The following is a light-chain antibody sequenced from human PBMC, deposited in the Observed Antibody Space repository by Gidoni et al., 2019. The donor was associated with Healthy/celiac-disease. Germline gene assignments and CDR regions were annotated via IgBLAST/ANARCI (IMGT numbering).Light chain of an antibody. J-gene: IGKJ2*01. CDR3: QQRSNWYT. Sequence: DIVLTQSPATLSLSPGERATLSCRASQSVSSYLAWYQQKPGQAPRLLIYDASNRATGIPARFSGSGSGTDFTLTISSLEPEDFAVYYCQQRSNWYTFXXXTKLEIK. CDR1: QSVSSY. V-gene: IGKV3-11*01. CDR2: DAS.